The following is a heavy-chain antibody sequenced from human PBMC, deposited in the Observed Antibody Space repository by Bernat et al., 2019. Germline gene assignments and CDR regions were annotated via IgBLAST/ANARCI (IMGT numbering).Heavy chain of an antibody. J-gene: IGHJ4*02. Sequence: EVLLVESGGGLVQPGGSLRLSCAASGFTFGSYAMSLVRQAPGKGLEWVSGISGSGGATYYADSVKGRFTISRDNSKNTLYLQMNSLRAEDTAIYYCAKGDGGLRLGELSSFDYWGRGTLVTVSS. D-gene: IGHD3-16*02. CDR2: ISGSGGAT. CDR3: AKGDGGLRLGELSSFDY. CDR1: GFTFGSYA. V-gene: IGHV3-23*04.